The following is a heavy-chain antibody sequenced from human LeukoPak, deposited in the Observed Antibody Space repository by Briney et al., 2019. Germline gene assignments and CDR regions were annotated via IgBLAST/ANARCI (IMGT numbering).Heavy chain of an antibody. V-gene: IGHV4-31*01. J-gene: IGHJ3*02. D-gene: IGHD3-3*01. CDR3: ARAMTYYDFWSGYSPDAFDI. CDR2: FDYSRST. Sequence: SQTLSLTCTVSVGSISSGGYYWSWIRQHPGKGLEWIGYFDYSRSTYSNPSLKIQVTISVDTSKNQFSLKLSSVTAADTAVYYCARAMTYYDFWSGYSPDAFDIWGPGTIVTVSS. CDR1: VGSISSGGYY.